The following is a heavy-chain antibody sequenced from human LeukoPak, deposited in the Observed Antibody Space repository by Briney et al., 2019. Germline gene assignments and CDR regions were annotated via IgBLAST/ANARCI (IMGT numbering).Heavy chain of an antibody. V-gene: IGHV4-31*03. Sequence: SQTLSLTCTVSGFSISSGGYYWSWIRQHPGKGLELIGYIYYSGSTYYNPSLKSRVTISVDTSKNQSSLKLSSVPAADTAVYYCARNSMWFGEVYFDYWGQGTLVTVSS. CDR3: ARNSMWFGEVYFDY. J-gene: IGHJ4*02. D-gene: IGHD3-10*01. CDR1: GFSISSGGYY. CDR2: IYYSGST.